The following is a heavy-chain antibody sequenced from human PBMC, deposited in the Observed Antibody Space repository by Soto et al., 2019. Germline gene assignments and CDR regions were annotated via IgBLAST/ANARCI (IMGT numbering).Heavy chain of an antibody. CDR3: ARDSVQRDAFDI. J-gene: IGHJ3*02. Sequence: ASVKVSCKASGYTFTSYGISWVRQAPGQGLEWMGWISAYNGNTNYAQKLQGRVTMTTDTSTSTAYMELRSLRSDDTDVYYCARDSVQRDAFDIWGQGTMVTVSS. CDR1: GYTFTSYG. V-gene: IGHV1-18*01. CDR2: ISAYNGNT. D-gene: IGHD3-10*01.